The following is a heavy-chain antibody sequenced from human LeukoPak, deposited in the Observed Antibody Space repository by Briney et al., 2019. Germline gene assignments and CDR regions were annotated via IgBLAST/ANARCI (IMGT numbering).Heavy chain of an antibody. Sequence: SETLSLTCTVSGASISSYYWSWIRQPPGEGLEWIVYIYYSGSANYNPSLKSRVTISIDTSKNQFSLNLSSVTAADTAVYYCARVFWGQLHAFDFWGQGTMVTVSS. CDR2: IYYSGSA. D-gene: IGHD3-16*01. CDR1: GASISSYY. J-gene: IGHJ3*01. CDR3: ARVFWGQLHAFDF. V-gene: IGHV4-59*01.